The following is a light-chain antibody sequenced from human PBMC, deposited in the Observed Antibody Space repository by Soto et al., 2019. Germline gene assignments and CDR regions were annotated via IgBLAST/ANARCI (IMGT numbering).Light chain of an antibody. Sequence: EFVLTQSPGTLSLSPGERATLSCRASQNIISNYLAWYQQKPGQAPRLLIFGASSRATGIPDRFSGSGSGTDFTLTISRLEPEDFAVCYCQQYGSSPPYTFGQGTKLEIK. CDR2: GAS. CDR3: QQYGSSPPYT. V-gene: IGKV3-20*01. CDR1: QNIISNY. J-gene: IGKJ2*01.